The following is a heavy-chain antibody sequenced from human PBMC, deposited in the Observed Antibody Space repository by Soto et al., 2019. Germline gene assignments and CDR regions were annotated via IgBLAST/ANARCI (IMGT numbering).Heavy chain of an antibody. CDR1: GGSISSGGYY. D-gene: IGHD3-10*01. Sequence: SETLSLTCTVSGGSISSGGYYWSWIRQHPGKGLEWIGYIYYSGSTYYNPSLKSRVTISVDTSKNQFSLKLSSVTAADTAVYYCARYLGSGRYYINWFDPWGQGTLVTVSS. J-gene: IGHJ5*02. V-gene: IGHV4-31*03. CDR2: IYYSGST. CDR3: ARYLGSGRYYINWFDP.